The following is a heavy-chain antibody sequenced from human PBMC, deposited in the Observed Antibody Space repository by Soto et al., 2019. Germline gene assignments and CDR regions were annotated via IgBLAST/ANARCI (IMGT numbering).Heavy chain of an antibody. V-gene: IGHV3-73*02. D-gene: IGHD6-13*01. CDR3: TSPYAAGDY. CDR2: IRSKANSYAT. Sequence: EVQLVESGGDLVQPGGSLKLSCAASGFTFSGSSMHWVRQASGKGLEWLGRIRSKANSYATAYAASVTGRFTISRDDSKNTAYLHMSSLRTEDKAVYYCTSPYAAGDYWVQGTLVTVSS. J-gene: IGHJ4*02. CDR1: GFTFSGSS.